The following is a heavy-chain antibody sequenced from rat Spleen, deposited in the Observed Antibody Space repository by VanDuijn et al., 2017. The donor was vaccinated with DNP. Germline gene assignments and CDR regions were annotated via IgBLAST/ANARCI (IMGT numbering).Heavy chain of an antibody. D-gene: IGHD5-1*01. J-gene: IGHJ2*01. V-gene: IGHV3-3*01. CDR1: GYSITSNFR. Sequence: EVQLQESGPGLVKPSQSLSLTCSVTGYSITSNFRWSWIRKFPGNTLEWVGYINSAGSTDYNPSLKSRISITRDTSKNQFFLQVNSVITEDTATYYCAVQLGVFDYWGQGVMVTVSS. CDR3: AVQLGVFDY. CDR2: INSAGST.